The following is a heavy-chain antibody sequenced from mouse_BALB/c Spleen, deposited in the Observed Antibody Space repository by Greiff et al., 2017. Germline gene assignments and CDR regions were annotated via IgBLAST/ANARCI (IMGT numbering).Heavy chain of an antibody. CDR3: ARGPYPAWFAY. J-gene: IGHJ3*01. CDR1: GFSLTSYG. V-gene: IGHV2-9*02. Sequence: VKLQESGPGLVAPSQSLSITCTVSGFSLTSYGVHWVRQPPGKGLEWLGVIWAGGSTNYNSALMSRLSISKDNSKSQVFLKMNSLQTDDTAMYYCARGPYPAWFAYWGQGTLVTVSA. CDR2: IWAGGST. D-gene: IGHD5-1*01.